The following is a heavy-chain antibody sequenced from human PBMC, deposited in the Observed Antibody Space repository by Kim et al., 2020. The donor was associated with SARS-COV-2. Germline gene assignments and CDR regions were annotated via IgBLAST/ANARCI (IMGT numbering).Heavy chain of an antibody. CDR3: AKRTSDYADRY. J-gene: IGHJ4*02. CDR1: GFSLSNYV. CDR2: ITGSGDST. D-gene: IGHD4-17*01. V-gene: IGHV3-23*01. Sequence: GGSLRLSCTASGFSLSNYVMTWVRQTPGKGLEWVSIITGSGDSTYYADSVKGRFTISRDTSKNALYLQMNSLRAEDTAIYYCAKRTSDYADRYSGQGT.